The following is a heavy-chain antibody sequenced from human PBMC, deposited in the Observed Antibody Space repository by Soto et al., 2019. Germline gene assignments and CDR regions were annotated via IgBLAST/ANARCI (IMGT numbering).Heavy chain of an antibody. Sequence: EVKLVESGGGLVQPGGSLRLSCAASGFTFRNYCMGWVRQAPGKGLEWVANINEDGSEEYSVDSVRGRFIISRDNARNSLFLHMNSLSAEDTAIYNFTRIETGSYDYWGQGTLVTVSS. V-gene: IGHV3-7*01. CDR3: TRIETGSYDY. CDR1: GFTFRNYC. CDR2: INEDGSEE. D-gene: IGHD1-26*01. J-gene: IGHJ4*02.